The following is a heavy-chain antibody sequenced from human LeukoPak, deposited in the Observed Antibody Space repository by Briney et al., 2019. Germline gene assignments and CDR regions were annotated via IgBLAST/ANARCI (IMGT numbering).Heavy chain of an antibody. CDR2: ISAYNGNT. CDR1: GYTFSSYG. Sequence: ASVKVSCTASGYTFSSYGISWVRQAPGQGLEWMGWISAYNGNTNYAQKLQGRVTMTTDTSTSTAYMELRSLRSEDTAVYYCAGMKSVGATVQNDYWGQGTLVTVSS. J-gene: IGHJ4*02. D-gene: IGHD1-26*01. V-gene: IGHV1-18*01. CDR3: AGMKSVGATVQNDY.